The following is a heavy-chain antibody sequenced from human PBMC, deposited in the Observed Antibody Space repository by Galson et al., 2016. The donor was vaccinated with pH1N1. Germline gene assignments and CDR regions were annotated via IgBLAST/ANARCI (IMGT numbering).Heavy chain of an antibody. CDR2: IDPRVGST. CDR3: ARDLARQHDY. CDR1: GYTFTSYY. Sequence: SVKVSCKASGYTFTSYYIHWVRQAPGQGLEWLEVIDPRVGSTSYAQKFQGRVTMTSDTSTNTVSMELSSLKSDDTAVYSCARDLARQHDYWGQGTLVTVSS. J-gene: IGHJ4*02. V-gene: IGHV1-46*01.